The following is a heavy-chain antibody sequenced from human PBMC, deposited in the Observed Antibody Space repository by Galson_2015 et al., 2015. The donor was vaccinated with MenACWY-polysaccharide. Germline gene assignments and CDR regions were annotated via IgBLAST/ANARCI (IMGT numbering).Heavy chain of an antibody. D-gene: IGHD6-19*01. CDR1: GFTFSDYY. J-gene: IGHJ4*01. Sequence: SLRLSCAASGFTFSDYYISWIRQAPGKGLEWVSYISGDSRSIYYADSVKGRFTISRDNAKNSLYLQMNSLRAEDTAVYYCGRRWGDSSGWYIDYWGHGTLVTVSS. CDR2: ISGDSRSI. V-gene: IGHV3-11*01. CDR3: GRRWGDSSGWYIDY.